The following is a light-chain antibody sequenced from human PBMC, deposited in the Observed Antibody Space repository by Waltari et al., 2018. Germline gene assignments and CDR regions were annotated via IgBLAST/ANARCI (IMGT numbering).Light chain of an antibody. CDR3: QVWDSSSDRVV. V-gene: IGLV3-21*02. CDR2: AGS. J-gene: IGLJ2*01. Sequence: SYVLTQPPSVSVAPGQTARVTCGGNNIGSKSVHWYQQKPGQAPVLVVYAGSDRPSGIPERFSGSNSGNTATLTISRVEAGDEADYYCQVWDSSSDRVVFGGGTKLTVL. CDR1: NIGSKS.